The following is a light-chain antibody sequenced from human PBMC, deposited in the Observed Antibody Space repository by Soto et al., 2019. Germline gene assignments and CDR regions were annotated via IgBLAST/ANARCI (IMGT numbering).Light chain of an antibody. V-gene: IGKV1-12*01. CDR3: QHLNGYPVT. CDR1: QDIITW. Sequence: DIQMTQSPSSVIASVGDRVTITCRASQDIITWLAWYQQKPGKAPNLLIYTASNLQSGVPSRFSGRGSGTEFTLTISSLQPEDFATYYCQHLNGYPVTFGQGTRLEIK. CDR2: TAS. J-gene: IGKJ5*01.